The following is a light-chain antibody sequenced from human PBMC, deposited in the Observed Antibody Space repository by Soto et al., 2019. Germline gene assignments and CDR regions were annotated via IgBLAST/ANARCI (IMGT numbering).Light chain of an antibody. CDR3: QQRSNWPVP. V-gene: IGKV3-11*01. J-gene: IGKJ4*01. CDR1: QSVSSY. CDR2: DAS. Sequence: EIVLTQSPATLSLSPGERATLSCRASQSVSSYLAWYQQKPGQAPRLLIYDASNRATGIPARFSGSGSGTDFALTISSLEPEDCSVYYCQQRSNWPVPFGGGTKVEIK.